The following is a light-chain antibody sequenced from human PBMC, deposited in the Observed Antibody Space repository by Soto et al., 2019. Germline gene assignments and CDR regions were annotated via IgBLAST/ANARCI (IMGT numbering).Light chain of an antibody. Sequence: DIVMTQSPDSLAVSLGERATINCKSSQSVLYSSKNENDLAWYQQKPGQPPKLLIYWASTRESGVPDRFSGSGSGTDFTLTISSLQAEDVAVYYCQQYYSTQITFGQGTRLEIK. CDR2: WAS. V-gene: IGKV4-1*01. CDR1: QSVLYSSKNEND. J-gene: IGKJ5*01. CDR3: QQYYSTQIT.